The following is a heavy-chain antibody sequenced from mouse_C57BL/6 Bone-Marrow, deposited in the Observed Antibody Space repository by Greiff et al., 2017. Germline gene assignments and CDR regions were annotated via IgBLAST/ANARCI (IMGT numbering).Heavy chain of an antibody. D-gene: IGHD2-1*01. J-gene: IGHJ3*01. CDR3: TAGGNVVAF. Sequence: EVQLQQSGAELVRPGASVKLSCTASGFNIKDYYMHWVKQRPEQGLEWIGRIDPEDGDTEYAPKFQGKATMTADSSYNKAYLQLSSLTSEDTAVYYCTAGGNVVAFWGPGTLVTVSA. CDR1: GFNIKDYY. CDR2: IDPEDGDT. V-gene: IGHV14-1*01.